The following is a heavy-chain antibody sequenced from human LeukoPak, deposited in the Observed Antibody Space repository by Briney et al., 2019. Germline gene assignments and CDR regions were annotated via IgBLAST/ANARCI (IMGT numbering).Heavy chain of an antibody. J-gene: IGHJ6*02. Sequence: AEPLSLTGVVFGRAFRGYSWSWFRKPPGKGLKWFGYIYYSGPTHYTPSLTSRVTISVDTSKNQFSLKLSSVTAADTAVYYCARDLYYGSRDNYYYGMDVWGQGTTVTVSS. CDR2: IYYSGPT. CDR3: ARDLYYGSRDNYYYGMDV. D-gene: IGHD3-10*01. V-gene: IGHV4-59*01. CDR1: GRAFRGYS.